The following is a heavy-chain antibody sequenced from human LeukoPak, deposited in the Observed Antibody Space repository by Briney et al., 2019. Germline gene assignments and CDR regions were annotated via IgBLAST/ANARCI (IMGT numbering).Heavy chain of an antibody. D-gene: IGHD1-26*01. CDR3: ARESFSGSYAADDAFDI. J-gene: IGHJ3*02. CDR2: ISAYNGNT. Sequence: ASVKVSCKASGYRFNSYGISWVRQAPGQGLEWMGWISAYNGNTKYAQKLQSRVTMTTDTPTSTAYMEVRSLRSDDTAVYYCARESFSGSYAADDAFDIWGQGTMVTVSS. V-gene: IGHV1-18*01. CDR1: GYRFNSYG.